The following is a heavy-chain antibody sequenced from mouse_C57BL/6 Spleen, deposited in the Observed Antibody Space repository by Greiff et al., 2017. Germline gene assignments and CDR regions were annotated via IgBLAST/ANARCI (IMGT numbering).Heavy chain of an antibody. CDR1: GYTFTSYW. Sequence: QVQLQQPGAELVKPGASVKLSCKASGYTFTSYWMQWVKQRPGQGLEWIGEIDPSDSYTNYNQKIKGKATLTVDTSSSTAYMQLSSLTSEDSAVYYCASTGTDWYFDVWGTGTTVTVSS. CDR3: ASTGTDWYFDV. D-gene: IGHD4-1*02. CDR2: IDPSDSYT. V-gene: IGHV1-50*01. J-gene: IGHJ1*03.